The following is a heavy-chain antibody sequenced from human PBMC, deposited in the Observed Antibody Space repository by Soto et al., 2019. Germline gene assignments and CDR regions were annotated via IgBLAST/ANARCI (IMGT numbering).Heavy chain of an antibody. V-gene: IGHV4-31*03. D-gene: IGHD6-19*01. CDR2: FYSSGSI. CDR3: ARMYSSGSGWFHP. CDR1: GYSITAGGYY. Sequence: PSETLSLTCFVSGYSITAGGYYWSWIRPHPGKGLEWIGSFYSSGSIIYNPSLRSRVSISGDTSSNQFSMSLTSVTAADTARYYCARMYSSGSGWFHPWGQGTLVTVSS. J-gene: IGHJ5*02.